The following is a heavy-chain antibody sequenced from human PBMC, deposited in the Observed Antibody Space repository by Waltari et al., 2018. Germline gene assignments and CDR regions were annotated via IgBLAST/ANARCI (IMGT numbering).Heavy chain of an antibody. Sequence: QVQLQESGPGLVKPSQNLSLTCTVSGGSISSGSYYWSWIRQPAGKGLEWIGRIYTSGSTNYNPSLKSRVTISVDTSKNQFSLKLSSVTAADTAVYYCARSRESYGTIDRGGYAFDIWGQGTMVTVSS. CDR2: IYTSGST. CDR1: GGSISSGSYY. CDR3: ARSRESYGTIDRGGYAFDI. D-gene: IGHD3-10*01. J-gene: IGHJ3*02. V-gene: IGHV4-61*02.